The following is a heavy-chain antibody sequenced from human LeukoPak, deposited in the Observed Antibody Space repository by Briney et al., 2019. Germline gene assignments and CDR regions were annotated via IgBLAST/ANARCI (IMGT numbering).Heavy chain of an antibody. CDR2: IDPSDSYT. V-gene: IGHV5-10-1*01. CDR1: GYSFTSYW. J-gene: IGHJ4*02. CDR3: ARRYSSSWYFPDY. D-gene: IGHD6-13*01. Sequence: GESLKISCKGSGYSFTSYWVGWVRQMPGKGLEWMGRIDPSDSYTNYSPSFQGNVTISADKSISTAYLQWSSLKASDTAMYYCARRYSSSWYFPDYWGQGTLVTVSS.